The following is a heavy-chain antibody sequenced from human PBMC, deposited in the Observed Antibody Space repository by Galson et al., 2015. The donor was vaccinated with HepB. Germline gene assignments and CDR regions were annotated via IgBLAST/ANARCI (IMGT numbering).Heavy chain of an antibody. J-gene: IGHJ6*02. V-gene: IGHV3-30*18. D-gene: IGHD2-2*01. CDR2: ISYDGSNK. CDR3: AKDLGRSSTGSYGMDV. Sequence: SLRLSCAASGFTFSSYGIHWVRQAPGKGLEWVAVISYDGSNKYYADSVKGRFTISRDNSKNTLYLQMNSLRAEDTAVYYCAKDLGRSSTGSYGMDVWGPGTTGSV. CDR1: GFTFSSYG.